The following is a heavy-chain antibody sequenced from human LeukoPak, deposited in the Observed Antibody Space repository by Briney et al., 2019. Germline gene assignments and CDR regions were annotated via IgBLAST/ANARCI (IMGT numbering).Heavy chain of an antibody. CDR1: GLPIGDFV. Sequence: GGSLRLSCVASGLPIGDFVMHWVRQAPGQGLEWVSLISGDGISTFFTDSVKGRFSISRDNSKNSLFLEMSSLGTEDTAMYYCARESGKFDYWGQGTLVAVSS. CDR3: ARESGKFDY. CDR2: ISGDGIST. V-gene: IGHV3-43*02. J-gene: IGHJ4*02.